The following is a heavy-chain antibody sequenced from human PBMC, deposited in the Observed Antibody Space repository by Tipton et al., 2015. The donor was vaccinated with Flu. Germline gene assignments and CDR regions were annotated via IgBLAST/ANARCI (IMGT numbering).Heavy chain of an antibody. CDR2: ISSGSTTI. CDR3: ARDGIYSYDTSAYYW. J-gene: IGHJ4*02. CDR1: GFIFSDFY. V-gene: IGHV3-11*01. D-gene: IGHD3-22*01. Sequence: SLRLSCAASGFIFSDFYMSWIRQAPGKGLEWVSTISSGSTTIYYAASVKGRFTISRDNAKNSLYLQIDSLRVDDTAVYYCARDGIYSYDTSAYYWWGQGSLVPVSS.